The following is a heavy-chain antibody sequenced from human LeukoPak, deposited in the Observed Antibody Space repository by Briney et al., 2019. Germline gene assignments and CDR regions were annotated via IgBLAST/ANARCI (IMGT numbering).Heavy chain of an antibody. Sequence: ASVKVSCKASGHTFTAYYMHWVRQAPGQGLEWMGWINPNSGGTNYAQKFQGRVTMTRDTSISTAYMELSSLRSDDTAVFYCARNYYDSSGYGSFDYWGQGTLVTVSS. CDR2: INPNSGGT. J-gene: IGHJ4*02. CDR3: ARNYYDSSGYGSFDY. D-gene: IGHD3-22*01. CDR1: GHTFTAYY. V-gene: IGHV1-2*02.